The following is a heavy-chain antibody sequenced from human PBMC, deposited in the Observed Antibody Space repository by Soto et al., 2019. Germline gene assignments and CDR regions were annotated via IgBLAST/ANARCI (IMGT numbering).Heavy chain of an antibody. CDR3: ARDNNWSYDS. CDR2: ISYDGSNK. J-gene: IGHJ4*02. D-gene: IGHD1-1*01. Sequence: GGSLRLSCAASGFTFSSYAMHWVRQAPGKGLEWVAVISYDGSNKYYADSVKCRFTISRDNARNTLYLRMNSLRAEDTAVYYCARDNNWSYDSWGRGTLVTVSS. V-gene: IGHV3-30-3*01. CDR1: GFTFSSYA.